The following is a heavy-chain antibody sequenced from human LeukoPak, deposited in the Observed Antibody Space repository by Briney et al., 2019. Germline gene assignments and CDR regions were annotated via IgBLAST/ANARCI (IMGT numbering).Heavy chain of an antibody. CDR1: GGSISSYY. CDR2: IYYSGST. V-gene: IGHV4-59*01. D-gene: IGHD3-3*01. Sequence: SETLSLTCTVSGGSISSYYWSWIRQPPGKGLEWMGYIYYSGSTNYNPSLKSRVTISVDTSKNQFSLKLSSVTAADTAVYYCARGRYYDFWSGSRGPLDYWGQGTLVTVSS. J-gene: IGHJ4*02. CDR3: ARGRYYDFWSGSRGPLDY.